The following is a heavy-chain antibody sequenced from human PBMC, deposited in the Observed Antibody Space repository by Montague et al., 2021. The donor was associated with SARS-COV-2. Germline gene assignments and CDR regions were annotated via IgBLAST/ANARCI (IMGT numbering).Heavy chain of an antibody. V-gene: IGHV4-34*01. Sequence: SETLSLTCAVHGGSFSDYYWSWIRQAPGKGLEWIGEINHSGSTNYNPSLKSRVTISVDTSKNQFSLKLSSVTAADTAVYYCARGAPTITMIVVVVTGAGWYFDLWGRGTLVSV. CDR2: INHSGST. J-gene: IGHJ2*01. CDR3: ARGAPTITMIVVVVTGAGWYFDL. D-gene: IGHD3-22*01. CDR1: GGSFSDYY.